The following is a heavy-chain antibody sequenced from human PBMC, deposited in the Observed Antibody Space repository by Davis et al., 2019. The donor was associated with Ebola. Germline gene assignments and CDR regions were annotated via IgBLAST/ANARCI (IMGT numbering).Heavy chain of an antibody. CDR3: AKDGYGDYFPFDP. J-gene: IGHJ5*02. Sequence: GESLKISCAASGFTFSGYGMRWVRQAPGKGLEWVAVISYDGSNKYYADSVKGRFTISRDNSKNTLYLQMNSLRAEDTAVYYCAKDGYGDYFPFDPWGQGTLVTVSS. D-gene: IGHD4-17*01. CDR2: ISYDGSNK. CDR1: GFTFSGYG. V-gene: IGHV3-30*18.